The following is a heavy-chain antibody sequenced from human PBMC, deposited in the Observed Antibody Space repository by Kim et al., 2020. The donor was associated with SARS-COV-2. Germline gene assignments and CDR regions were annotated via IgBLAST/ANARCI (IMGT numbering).Heavy chain of an antibody. CDR2: TYYSGVT. D-gene: IGHD3-9*01. J-gene: IGHJ5*02. CDR1: GGYMNRDDSC. Sequence: SETLSLTCSVSGGYMNRDDSCWSWIRQSPGKGLEWIGYTYYSGVTLYNPSLKSRLTISVDKSNNQFSLTLSSVTAADTAVYSCARTHENYDSWYDPWGQGTLVIVSS. CDR3: ARTHENYDSWYDP. V-gene: IGHV4-30-4*01.